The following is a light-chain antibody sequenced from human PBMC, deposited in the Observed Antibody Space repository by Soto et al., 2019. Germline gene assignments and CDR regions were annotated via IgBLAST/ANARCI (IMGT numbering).Light chain of an antibody. V-gene: IGKV3-20*01. CDR3: QQYGKSPLT. CDR2: GAS. Sequence: EIVLTQSPGTLSLSPGERATLSCRASLSVNSRYLAWYQQKPGQAPRLLIYGASSRATGIPDRYSGSGSGTDFTLTISTLEPEDFAVYYCQQYGKSPLTFGGGTKVDIK. CDR1: LSVNSRY. J-gene: IGKJ4*01.